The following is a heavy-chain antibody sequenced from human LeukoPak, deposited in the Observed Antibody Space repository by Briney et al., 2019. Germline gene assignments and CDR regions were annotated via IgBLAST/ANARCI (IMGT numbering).Heavy chain of an antibody. CDR3: ARGSSGYDAYDY. CDR1: GGPISSGGYS. V-gene: IGHV4-30-2*01. CDR2: IYHSGST. J-gene: IGHJ4*02. Sequence: SETLSLTCAVSGGPISSGGYSWSWIRQPPGKGLEWIGYIYHSGSTYYNPSLKSRVTISVDRSKNQFSLKLSSVTAADTAVYYCARGSSGYDAYDYWGQGTLVTVSS. D-gene: IGHD5-12*01.